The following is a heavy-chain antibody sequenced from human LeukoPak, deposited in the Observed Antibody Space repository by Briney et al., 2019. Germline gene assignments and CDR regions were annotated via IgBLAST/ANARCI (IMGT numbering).Heavy chain of an antibody. Sequence: SETLSLTCAVYGGSFSGYYWSWIRQPPGKGLEWIGEINHSGSTNYNPSLKSRVTISVDTSKNQFSLKLSSVTAADTAVYYCASGGPIAAAGWFDPWGQGTLVTVSS. J-gene: IGHJ5*02. CDR3: ASGGPIAAAGWFDP. V-gene: IGHV4-34*01. CDR2: INHSGST. D-gene: IGHD6-13*01. CDR1: GGSFSGYY.